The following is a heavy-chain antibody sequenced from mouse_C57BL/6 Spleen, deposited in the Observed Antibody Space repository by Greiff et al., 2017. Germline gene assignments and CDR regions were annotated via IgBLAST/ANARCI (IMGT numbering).Heavy chain of an antibody. CDR2: IDPENGDT. D-gene: IGHD2-4*01. V-gene: IGHV14-4*01. CDR3: TAMNTTARRGFAY. CDR1: GFNIKDDY. Sequence: EVQLQQSGAELVRPGASVKLSCTASGFNIKDDYMHWVKQRPEQGLEWIGWIDPENGDTEYASKFQGKATITADTSSNTAYLQLSSLTSEDTAVYYCTAMNTTARRGFAYWGQGTLVTVSA. J-gene: IGHJ3*01.